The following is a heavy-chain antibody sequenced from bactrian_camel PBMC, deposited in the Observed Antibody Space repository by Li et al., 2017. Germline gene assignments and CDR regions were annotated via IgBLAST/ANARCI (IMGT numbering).Heavy chain of an antibody. Sequence: QLVESGGGSVQAGGSLRLSCAASGNAHTINVMGWFRQAPGKEREGVAAIYVGAGPTFYSDSVKGRFTISRDNAKNTLYLQMNSLKTEDTAVYYCATRLTYGGSWSLLAFGYWGQGTQVTVS. D-gene: IGHD6*01. J-gene: IGHJ6*01. CDR1: GNAHTINV. V-gene: IGHV3S54*01. CDR2: IYVGAGPT. CDR3: ATRLTYGGSWSLLAFGY.